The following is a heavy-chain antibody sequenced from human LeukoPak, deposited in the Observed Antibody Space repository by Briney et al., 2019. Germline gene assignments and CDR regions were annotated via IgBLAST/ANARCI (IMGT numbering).Heavy chain of an antibody. D-gene: IGHD3-10*01. CDR1: GGSISSSSYY. V-gene: IGHV4-39*01. CDR2: YSGST. Sequence: SETLSLTCTVSGGSISSSSYYWAWIRQPPGKGLEYIGSYSGSTYYNPSLKSRVTISVDTSKKQFSLKLSSVTAADTAVYYCARSSYGAGSKPYWVDYWGQGTLVTASS. J-gene: IGHJ4*02. CDR3: ARSSYGAGSKPYWVDY.